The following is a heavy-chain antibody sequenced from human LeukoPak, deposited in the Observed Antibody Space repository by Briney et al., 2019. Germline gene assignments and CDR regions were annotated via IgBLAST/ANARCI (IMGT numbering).Heavy chain of an antibody. CDR1: GGSISSYY. V-gene: IGHV4-59*12. J-gene: IGHJ4*02. Sequence: PSETLSLTCTVSGGSISSYYWSWIRQPPGKGLEFIGYIYYSGSTNYNPSLKSRVTISIDTSKNQFSLKLSSVTAADTAVYYCAGGWELPDYWGQGTLVTVSS. CDR2: IYYSGST. CDR3: AGGWELPDY. D-gene: IGHD1-26*01.